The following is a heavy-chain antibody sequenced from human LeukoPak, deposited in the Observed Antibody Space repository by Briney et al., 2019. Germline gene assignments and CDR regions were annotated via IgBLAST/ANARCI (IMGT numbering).Heavy chain of an antibody. CDR3: ASPVGSGYLNVVDY. CDR2: ISSSSSTI. D-gene: IGHD3-3*01. J-gene: IGHJ4*02. V-gene: IGHV3-48*04. CDR1: GFTFSSYS. Sequence: GGSLRLSCAASGFTFSSYSMNWVRQAPGKGLEWVSYISSSSSTIYYADSVKGRFTISRGNAKNSLYLQMNSLRAEDTAVYYCASPVGSGYLNVVDYWGQGTLVTVSS.